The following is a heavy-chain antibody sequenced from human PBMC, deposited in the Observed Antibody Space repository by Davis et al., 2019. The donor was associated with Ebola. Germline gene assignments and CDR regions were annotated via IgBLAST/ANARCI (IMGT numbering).Heavy chain of an antibody. J-gene: IGHJ4*02. V-gene: IGHV3-11*04. CDR1: GFSFSDYY. CDR2: ISAGGGAK. CDR3: ARKTPMDY. Sequence: GESLKISCTASGFSFSDYYMSWIRQAPGKGLEWVSYISAGGGAKYLGDSVKYADSVKGRFTISRDNAKNSLYLQMNSLRAEDTAVYYCARKTPMDYWGQGTLVTVSS. D-gene: IGHD2-15*01.